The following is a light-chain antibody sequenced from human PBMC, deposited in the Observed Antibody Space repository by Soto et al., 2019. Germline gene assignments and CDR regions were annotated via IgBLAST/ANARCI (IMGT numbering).Light chain of an antibody. CDR3: SSYTSINTHV. J-gene: IGLJ1*01. CDR2: DVS. Sequence: QSALTQPASVSGSPGQSITISCTGTSSDIGDYKYVSWYQQKPDKAPKLMIYDVSYRPSGVSDRFSGSKSGNTASLTISGLQAGDEADYYCSSYTSINTHVFGTGTKLTVL. CDR1: SSDIGDYKY. V-gene: IGLV2-14*01.